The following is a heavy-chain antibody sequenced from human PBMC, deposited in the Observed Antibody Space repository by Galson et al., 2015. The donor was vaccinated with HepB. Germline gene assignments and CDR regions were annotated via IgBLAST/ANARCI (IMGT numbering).Heavy chain of an antibody. CDR2: ISSSSSYT. CDR1: GFTFSDYY. J-gene: IGHJ3*02. D-gene: IGHD1-26*01. Sequence: SLRLSCAASGFTFSDYYMSWVRQAPGKGLEWVSYISSSSSYTNYADSVKGRFTISRDNAKNSLYLQMNSLRAEDTAVYYCARVRGPIVGTNGAFDIWGQGTMVTVSS. CDR3: ARVRGPIVGTNGAFDI. V-gene: IGHV3-11*06.